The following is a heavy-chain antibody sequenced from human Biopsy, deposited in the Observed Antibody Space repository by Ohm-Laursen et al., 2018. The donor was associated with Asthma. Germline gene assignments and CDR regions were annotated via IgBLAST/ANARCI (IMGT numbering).Heavy chain of an antibody. Sequence: SLRLSCAASGFTFSSYGMNWVRQAPGKGLEWVSVIYSGGTSHTADSVRGRFTISRDFSKNTLHLQMHSLRVEDTAVYYCARGGGAHFQHWGQGTLVTVSS. CDR1: GFTFSSYG. V-gene: IGHV3-53*01. D-gene: IGHD2-21*01. CDR3: ARGGGAHFQH. CDR2: IYSGGTS. J-gene: IGHJ1*01.